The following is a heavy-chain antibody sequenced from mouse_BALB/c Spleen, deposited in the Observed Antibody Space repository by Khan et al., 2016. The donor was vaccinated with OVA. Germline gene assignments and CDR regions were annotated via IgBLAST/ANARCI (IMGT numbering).Heavy chain of an antibody. D-gene: IGHD1-1*01. J-gene: IGHJ1*01. V-gene: IGHV9-3-1*01. CDR3: ANSNSYGYLDV. Sequence: QIQLVQSGPELKKPGETVKISCKASGYTFTNYGMNWVKQAPGKGLKWMGWINTYTGQPTYADDFKGRFAFSLETSDSTAYLQINNLKNEDTATSFCANSNSYGYLDVWGEGTTVTVSS. CDR2: INTYTGQP. CDR1: GYTFTNYG.